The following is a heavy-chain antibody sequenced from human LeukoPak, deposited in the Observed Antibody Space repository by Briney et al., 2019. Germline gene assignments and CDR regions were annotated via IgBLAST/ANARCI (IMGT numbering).Heavy chain of an antibody. CDR2: INHSGST. J-gene: IGHJ4*02. V-gene: IGHV4-34*01. CDR3: ARANIVVVIATSFDY. CDR1: GGSFSGYY. D-gene: IGHD2-21*01. Sequence: SETLSLTCAVYGGSFSGYYWSWIRQPPGKGLEWIGEINHSGSTNYNPSLKSRVTISVDTSKNQFSLKLSSVTAADTAVCYCARANIVVVIATSFDYWGQGTLVTVSS.